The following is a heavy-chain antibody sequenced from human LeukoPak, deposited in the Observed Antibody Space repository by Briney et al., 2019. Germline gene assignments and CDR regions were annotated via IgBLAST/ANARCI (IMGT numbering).Heavy chain of an antibody. J-gene: IGHJ3*02. CDR2: IWYDGSNK. D-gene: IGHD3-22*01. CDR3: ARGWYYDSSGYYYPDAFDI. Sequence: GGSLRLSCAASGFTFSSYGMHWVRQAPGKGLEWVAVIWYDGSNKYYADSVKGRFTISRDNSKNTLYLQMNSLRAEDTAVYYCARGWYYDSSGYYYPDAFDIWGQGTVVTVSS. V-gene: IGHV3-33*01. CDR1: GFTFSSYG.